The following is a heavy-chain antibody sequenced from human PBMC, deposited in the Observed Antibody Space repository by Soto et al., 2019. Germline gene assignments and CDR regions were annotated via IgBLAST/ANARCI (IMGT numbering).Heavy chain of an antibody. CDR2: INGDGSST. Sequence: EVQLVESGGGLVQPGGSLRLSCAASGFTFSSYWMHWVRQAPGKGLVWVSRINGDGSSTSYADSVKGRFTISRDNAKNTLYLQMNSLRAEDTAVYYCARGRNYYGSGSYYVYYGMDVWGQGTTVTVSS. CDR3: ARGRNYYGSGSYYVYYGMDV. J-gene: IGHJ6*02. V-gene: IGHV3-74*01. CDR1: GFTFSSYW. D-gene: IGHD3-10*01.